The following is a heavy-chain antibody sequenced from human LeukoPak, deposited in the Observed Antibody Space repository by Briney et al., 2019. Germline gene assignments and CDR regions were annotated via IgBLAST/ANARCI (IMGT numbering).Heavy chain of an antibody. V-gene: IGHV3-23*01. CDR3: AKDREEDMATITLSDS. CDR2: ISGSAHRT. J-gene: IGHJ4*02. D-gene: IGHD5-24*01. CDR1: GFTFSSYA. Sequence: PGGSLRLSCGASGFTFSSYAMSWVRQAPGKGLEWVSAISGSAHRTYYADSVKGRFTVFRDNSKNTLYLQVNSLRAEDTAVYYCAKDREEDMATITLSDSWGQGTLVTVSS.